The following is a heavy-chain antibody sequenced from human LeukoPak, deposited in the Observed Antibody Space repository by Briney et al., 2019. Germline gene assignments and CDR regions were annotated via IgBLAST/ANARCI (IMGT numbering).Heavy chain of an antibody. CDR2: ISGSGGST. CDR1: GFTFSSYA. J-gene: IGHJ5*02. Sequence: GGSLRLSCAASGFTFSSYAMSWVRQAPGKGLEWVSAISGSGGSTYYADSVKGRFTISRDNSKNTLYLQMNSLRAEDTAVYYCAKSGDIVVVPAARNWFGPWGQGTLVTVSS. D-gene: IGHD2-2*01. V-gene: IGHV3-23*01. CDR3: AKSGDIVVVPAARNWFGP.